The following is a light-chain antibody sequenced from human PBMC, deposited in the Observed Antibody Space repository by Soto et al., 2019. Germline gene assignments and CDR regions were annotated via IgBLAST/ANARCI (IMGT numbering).Light chain of an antibody. CDR2: DVS. Sequence: ALTQPASVSGSPGQSITISCTGTSSDVGGYNYVSWYQQHPGKAPKVMIYDVSNRPSGVSNRFSGSKSGNTASLNISGLQAEDEADYYCSSYTASSTLYVFGTGTKVTVL. V-gene: IGLV2-14*01. CDR1: SSDVGGYNY. CDR3: SSYTASSTLYV. J-gene: IGLJ1*01.